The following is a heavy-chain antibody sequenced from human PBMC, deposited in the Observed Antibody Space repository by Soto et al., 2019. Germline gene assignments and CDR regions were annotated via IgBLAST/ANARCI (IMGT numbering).Heavy chain of an antibody. CDR3: ARTKYNSGWLED. CDR2: MYHIGTT. D-gene: IGHD6-19*01. J-gene: IGHJ4*02. CDR1: NHSIRSDNW. Sequence: QVQLQESGPRLVRPSDTLSLTCNVYNHSIRSDNWWGWIRQPPGKGLEWVGYMYHIGTTYYNPSLKSRISLSVDTTKNPFSLKLKSVTAVDTAIYYCARTKYNSGWLEDWGQGTLVTVSS. V-gene: IGHV4-28*01.